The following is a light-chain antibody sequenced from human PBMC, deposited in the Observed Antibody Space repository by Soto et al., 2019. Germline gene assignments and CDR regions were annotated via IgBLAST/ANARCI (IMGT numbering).Light chain of an antibody. V-gene: IGLV2-23*02. CDR3: CSYAGSSTVE. J-gene: IGLJ2*01. CDR1: SSDVGSYNL. Sequence: QSALTQPASVSGSPGQSITISCTGTSSDVGSYNLVSWYQQHPGKAPKLMIYEVSKRPSGVSNRFSGSKSGNTASLTISGLQAEDEGDYYCCSYAGSSTVEFGGGTKLTVL. CDR2: EVS.